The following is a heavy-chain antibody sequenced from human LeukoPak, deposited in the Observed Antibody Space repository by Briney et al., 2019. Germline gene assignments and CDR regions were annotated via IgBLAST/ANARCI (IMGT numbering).Heavy chain of an antibody. D-gene: IGHD4-17*01. CDR3: ARGPPTVTRKKQQRTFLDYFQH. J-gene: IGHJ1*01. Sequence: SETLSLTCAVYGGSFSGYYWSWMRQPPGKGLEWIGEINHSGSTNYNPSLKSRVTISVDTSKNQFSLKLSSVTAADTAVYYCARGPPTVTRKKQQRTFLDYFQHWGQGTLVTVSS. CDR2: INHSGST. V-gene: IGHV4-34*01. CDR1: GGSFSGYY.